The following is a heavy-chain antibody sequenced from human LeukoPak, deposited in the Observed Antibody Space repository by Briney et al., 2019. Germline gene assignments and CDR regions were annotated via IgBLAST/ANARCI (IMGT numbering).Heavy chain of an antibody. CDR2: ISGSGGST. CDR3: ANNVAPLPAMVTWLDY. CDR1: GFTFSSYA. J-gene: IGHJ4*02. V-gene: IGHV3-23*01. D-gene: IGHD5-18*01. Sequence: GGSLRLSCAASGFTFSSYAMSWVRQAPGKGLEWVSAISGSGGSTYYADSVKGRFTISRDNSKNTLYLQMNRLRAEDTAVYYCANNVAPLPAMVTWLDYWGQGTLVTVSS.